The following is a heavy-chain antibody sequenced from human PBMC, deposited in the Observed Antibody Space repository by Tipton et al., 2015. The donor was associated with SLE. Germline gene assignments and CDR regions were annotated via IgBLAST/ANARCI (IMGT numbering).Heavy chain of an antibody. D-gene: IGHD1-26*01. J-gene: IGHJ3*01. CDR3: ARDTHSASRSDY. CDR1: GFTFSTYW. Sequence: SLRLSCAASGFTFSTYWMHWVRQVPGKGLVWVSRMNSDGSGTSYADSVKGRFTISRDSSKNTVFLQMNSLRAEDTAVYYCARDTHSASRSDYWGQGTMVTVSS. V-gene: IGHV3-74*01. CDR2: MNSDGSGT.